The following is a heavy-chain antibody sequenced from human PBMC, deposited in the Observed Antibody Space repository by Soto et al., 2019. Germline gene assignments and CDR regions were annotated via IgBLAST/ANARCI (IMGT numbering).Heavy chain of an antibody. CDR2: IIPIFGTA. CDR1: GGTFSSYA. Sequence: QVQLVQSGAEVKKPGSSVKVSCKASGGTFSSYAISWVRQAPGQGLEWMGGIIPIFGTANYAQKFQGRVTITADKSTSTAYMELSSLRSEDTAVYYCARVQVVPAAIRLNWFDPWGQGTLVTVSS. D-gene: IGHD2-2*01. CDR3: ARVQVVPAAIRLNWFDP. V-gene: IGHV1-69*06. J-gene: IGHJ5*02.